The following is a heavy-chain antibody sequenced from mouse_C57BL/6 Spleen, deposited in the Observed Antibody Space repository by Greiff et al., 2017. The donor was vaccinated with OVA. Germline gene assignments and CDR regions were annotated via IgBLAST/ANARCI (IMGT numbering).Heavy chain of an antibody. V-gene: IGHV1-19*01. J-gene: IGHJ3*01. Sequence: VQLQQSGPVLVKPGASVKMSCKASGYTFTDYYMNWVKQSHGKSLEWIGVINPYNGGTSYNQKFKGKATLTVDKSSSTAYMELNSLTSEDSAVYVCARERMVTTSWFAYWGQGTLVTVSA. CDR2: INPYNGGT. CDR1: GYTFTDYY. CDR3: ARERMVTTSWFAY. D-gene: IGHD2-1*01.